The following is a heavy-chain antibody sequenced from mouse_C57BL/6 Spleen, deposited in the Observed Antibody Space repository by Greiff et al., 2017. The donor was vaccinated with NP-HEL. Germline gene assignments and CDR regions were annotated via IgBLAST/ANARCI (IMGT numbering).Heavy chain of an antibody. Sequence: DVKLVESGGGLVKPGGSLKLSCAASGFTFSSYTMSWVRQTPEKRLEWVATISGGGGNTYYPDSVKGRFTISRDNAKNTLYLQMSRLRSEDTALYYCERHFYYDYAMDYWGQGTSVTVSS. J-gene: IGHJ4*01. D-gene: IGHD2-4*01. CDR2: ISGGGGNT. V-gene: IGHV5-9*01. CDR3: ERHFYYDYAMDY. CDR1: GFTFSSYT.